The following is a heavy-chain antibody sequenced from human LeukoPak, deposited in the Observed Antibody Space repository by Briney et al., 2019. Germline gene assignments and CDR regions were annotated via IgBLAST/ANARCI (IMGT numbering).Heavy chain of an antibody. J-gene: IGHJ4*02. D-gene: IGHD3-9*01. CDR2: IYSGGST. V-gene: IGHV3-66*01. Sequence: GSLRLSCAASGFTVSSNYMSWVRQAPGKGLEWVSVIYSGGSTYYADSVKGRFTISRDNSKNTLYLQMNSLRAEDTAVYYCARDGASYYDILTGSDWGQGTLVTVSS. CDR1: GFTVSSNY. CDR3: ARDGASYYDILTGSD.